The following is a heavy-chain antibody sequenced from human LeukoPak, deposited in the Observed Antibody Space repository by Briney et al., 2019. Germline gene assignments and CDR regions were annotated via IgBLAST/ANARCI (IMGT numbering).Heavy chain of an antibody. J-gene: IGHJ6*02. CDR3: ARQWGDIVVVPAAMRYYYYGMDV. D-gene: IGHD2-2*01. CDR2: INRSGST. V-gene: IGHV4-34*01. CDR1: GGSFSGYY. Sequence: SETLSLTCAVYGGSFSGYYWSWIRQPPGKWLEWIGEINRSGSTNYNPSLKSRVTISVDTSKNQFSLKLSSVTAADTAVYYCARQWGDIVVVPAAMRYYYYGMDVWGQGTTVTVSS.